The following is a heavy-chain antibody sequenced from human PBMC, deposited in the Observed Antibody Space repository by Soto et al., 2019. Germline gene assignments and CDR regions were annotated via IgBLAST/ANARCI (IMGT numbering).Heavy chain of an antibody. Sequence: GGSLRLSCAASGFTVSSNYMSWVRQAPGKGLEWVSVIYSGGSTYYADSVKGRFTISRDNSKNTLYLQMNSLRAEDTAVYYCASTNNYSGYDPWGYWGQGTLVTVSS. CDR3: ASTNNYSGYDPWGY. CDR1: GFTVSSNY. V-gene: IGHV3-66*01. J-gene: IGHJ4*02. CDR2: IYSGGST. D-gene: IGHD5-12*01.